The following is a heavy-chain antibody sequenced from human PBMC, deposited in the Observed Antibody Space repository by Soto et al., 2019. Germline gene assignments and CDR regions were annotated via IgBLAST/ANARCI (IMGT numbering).Heavy chain of an antibody. CDR2: IYSGGST. V-gene: IGHV3-53*02. D-gene: IGHD6-19*01. CDR3: GGPSSGWSAHTGPGYFAL. CDR1: GFTVSSNY. J-gene: IGHJ2*01. Sequence: EVQLVETGGGLIQPGGSLRLSCAASGFTVSSNYMSWVRQAPGKGLEWVSVIYSGGSTYYADSVKGRFTISRDNSKNTLYLQMNSLRAEDTAVYYCGGPSSGWSAHTGPGYFALWGRGTRVTFSS.